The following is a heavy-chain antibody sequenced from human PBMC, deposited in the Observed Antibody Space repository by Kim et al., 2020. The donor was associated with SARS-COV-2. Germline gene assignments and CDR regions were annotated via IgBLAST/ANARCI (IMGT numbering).Heavy chain of an antibody. D-gene: IGHD1-1*01. V-gene: IGHV3-74*01. J-gene: IGHJ4*02. CDR2: IYNDGSII. Sequence: GGSLRLSCAASGFTFSSYWMHWVRQAPGKGLVWVARIYNDGSIISYADSVKGRFTISRDNAKNTVYLQINSLRGDDTAVYYCARGGLQGGTTKDYWGQGILVTVSS. CDR1: GFTFSSYW. CDR3: ARGGLQGGTTKDY.